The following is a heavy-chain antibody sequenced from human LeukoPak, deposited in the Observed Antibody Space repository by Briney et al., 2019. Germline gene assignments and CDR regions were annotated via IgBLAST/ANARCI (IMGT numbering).Heavy chain of an antibody. CDR2: IRYDGSNK. CDR1: GFTFSSYG. CDR3: AKEGGDTVVVPAATDFDY. Sequence: GGSLRLSCAASGFTFSSYGMHWVRQAPGKGLEWVALIRYDGSNKYYADSVKGRFTISRDNSKNTLYLQMNSLRAEDTAVYYCAKEGGDTVVVPAATDFDYWGQGTLVTVSS. V-gene: IGHV3-30*02. D-gene: IGHD2-2*01. J-gene: IGHJ4*02.